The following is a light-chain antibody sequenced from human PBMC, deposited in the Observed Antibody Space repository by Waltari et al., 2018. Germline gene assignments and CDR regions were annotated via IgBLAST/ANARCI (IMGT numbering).Light chain of an antibody. CDR2: KAS. CDR1: QSISKG. CDR3: KQYNSYSLLS. J-gene: IGKJ4*01. V-gene: IGKV1-5*03. Sequence: DIQMTQSPSTLSASVGDRVIFSCRASQSISKGLAWYQQKPGKAPKLLIYKASTLESGVPSRFSGSGAGTEFTLTISSLQPEDFATYYCKQYNSYSLLSFGGGTKVEIK.